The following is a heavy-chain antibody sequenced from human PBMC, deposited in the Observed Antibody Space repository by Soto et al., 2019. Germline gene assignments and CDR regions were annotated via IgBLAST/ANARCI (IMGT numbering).Heavy chain of an antibody. CDR2: IYSGGST. CDR3: ARSPRGYSGYDSEY. D-gene: IGHD5-12*01. Sequence: EVQLVETGGGLIQPGGSLRLSCAASGFTVSSNYMSWVRQAPGKGLEWVSVIYSGGSTYYADSVKGRFTISRDNSKNTLYLQMNGLRAEDTAVYYCARSPRGYSGYDSEYWGQGTLVTVSS. V-gene: IGHV3-53*02. J-gene: IGHJ4*02. CDR1: GFTVSSNY.